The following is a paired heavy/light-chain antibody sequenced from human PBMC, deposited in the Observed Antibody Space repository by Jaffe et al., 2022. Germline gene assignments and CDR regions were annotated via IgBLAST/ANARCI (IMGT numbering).Light chain of an antibody. CDR1: QSLLHSDGKTY. Sequence: DIVMTQTPLSLSVTPGQPASISCKSNQSLLHSDGKTYLYWYLQKPGQSPQLLIYEVSSRFSGVPDRFSGSGSGTDFTLKISRVEAEDVGVYYCMQGIHLPPTFGQGTKLEIK. V-gene: IGKV2-29*02. CDR3: MQGIHLPPT. CDR2: EVS. J-gene: IGKJ2*01.
Heavy chain of an antibody. CDR1: RGSISTYY. V-gene: IGHV4-59*01. CDR2: IYYTGST. J-gene: IGHJ4*02. CDR3: ARAPTTRFKYYFDY. D-gene: IGHD4-4*01. Sequence: QVQLQESGPGLVQPSETLSLTCTVSRGSISTYYWSWIRQPPGKGLEWIGYIYYTGSTNYNPSLESRVTISVDTSKNQFSLNLSSVTAADTAVYYCARAPTTRFKYYFDYWGQGTLVTVSS.